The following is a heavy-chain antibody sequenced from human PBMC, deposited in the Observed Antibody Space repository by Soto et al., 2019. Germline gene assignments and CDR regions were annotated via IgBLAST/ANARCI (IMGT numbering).Heavy chain of an antibody. J-gene: IGHJ6*02. CDR2: IYYSGST. Sequence: SETLSLTCTFSGCSINSYYWSWIRQPPGKGLEWIGYIYYSGSTNYNPSLKSRVTISVDTSKNQFSLKLSSVTAADTAVYYCARDTFVRGAYYYDGMDVWGQGTTVTVSS. D-gene: IGHD3-10*02. V-gene: IGHV4-59*01. CDR3: ARDTFVRGAYYYDGMDV. CDR1: GCSINSYY.